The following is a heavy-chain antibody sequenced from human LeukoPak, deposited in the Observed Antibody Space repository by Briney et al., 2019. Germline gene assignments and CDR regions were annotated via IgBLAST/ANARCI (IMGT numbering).Heavy chain of an antibody. J-gene: IGHJ4*02. CDR2: ISGSGGST. CDR1: GFTFSSYG. D-gene: IGHD3-10*01. Sequence: GGSLRLSCAASGFTFSSYGMSWVRQAPGKGLEWVSAISGSGGSTYYADSVKGRFTISRDNSKNTLYLQMNSLRAEDTAVYYCAKEAPYYYGSGSYHPLDYWGQGTLVTVSS. V-gene: IGHV3-23*01. CDR3: AKEAPYYYGSGSYHPLDY.